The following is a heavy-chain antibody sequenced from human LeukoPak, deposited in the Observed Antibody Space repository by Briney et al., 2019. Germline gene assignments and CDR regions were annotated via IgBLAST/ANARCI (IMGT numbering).Heavy chain of an antibody. J-gene: IGHJ4*02. CDR1: GYTFTSYA. V-gene: IGHV1-18*01. Sequence: GASVKVSCKASGYTFTSYAFRWVRQAPGQGLEWMGWISAYNGNTNYAQNLQGRVTMTTDTSTSTAYMELRSLRSDDTAVYYCARDPSTLYYYDSSGQVDYWGQGTLVTVSS. CDR3: ARDPSTLYYYDSSGQVDY. D-gene: IGHD3-22*01. CDR2: ISAYNGNT.